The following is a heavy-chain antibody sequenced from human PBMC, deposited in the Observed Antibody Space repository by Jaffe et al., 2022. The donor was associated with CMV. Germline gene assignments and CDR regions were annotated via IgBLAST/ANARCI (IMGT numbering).Heavy chain of an antibody. Sequence: EVQLVQSGAEMKKPGESLKISCKGSGYGFTSYWIGWVRQMPGKGLEWMGIIYPDNSDARYNPSFEGLVTISADKSIRTAYLQWSSLRASDTAVYYCARHLKVPVSAPWGSYYYYYMDVWGKGTTVTVSS. V-gene: IGHV5-51*01. CDR2: IYPDNSDA. D-gene: IGHD3-16*01. CDR3: ARHLKVPVSAPWGSYYYYYMDV. CDR1: GYGFTSYW. J-gene: IGHJ6*03.